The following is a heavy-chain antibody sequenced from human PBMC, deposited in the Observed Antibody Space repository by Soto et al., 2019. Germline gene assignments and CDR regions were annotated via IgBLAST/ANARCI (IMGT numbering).Heavy chain of an antibody. V-gene: IGHV4-4*02. CDR2: IYHSGST. D-gene: IGHD3-10*01. CDR1: GGSISSSNW. Sequence: SETLSLTCAVSGGSISSSNWWSWVRQPPGKGLEWIGEIYHSGSTNYNPSLKSRVTISVDKPKNQFSLKLSSVTAADTAVYYCARDSGYGSGSYYVYWGQGTLVTVSS. J-gene: IGHJ4*02. CDR3: ARDSGYGSGSYYVY.